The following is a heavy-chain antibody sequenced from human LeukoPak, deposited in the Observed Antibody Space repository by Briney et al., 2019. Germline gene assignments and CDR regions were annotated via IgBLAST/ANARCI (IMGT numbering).Heavy chain of an antibody. V-gene: IGHV1-2*02. CDR1: GYTFTGYY. CDR3: AREGDSGYDPGDY. D-gene: IGHD5-12*01. Sequence: ASVKVSCKASGYTFTGYYIHWVRQAPGQGLEWMGWINPNSGGTNYAQKFQGRVTMTRDTSISTAYMELSRLRSDDTAVYYCAREGDSGYDPGDYWGQGTLVTVSS. CDR2: INPNSGGT. J-gene: IGHJ4*02.